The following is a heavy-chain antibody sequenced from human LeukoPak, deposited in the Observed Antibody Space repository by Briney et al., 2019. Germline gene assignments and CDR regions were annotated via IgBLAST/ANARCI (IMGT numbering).Heavy chain of an antibody. J-gene: IGHJ4*02. CDR3: ARSTETYYDFWSGYPAFDY. Sequence: ASVKVSCKASGYTFTGYYMHWVRQAPGQGLEWMGWINPNSGGTNYAQKFQGRVTMTRDTSISTAYMELSRLRSDDTAVYYCARSTETYYDFWSGYPAFDYWGQGTLVTVSS. D-gene: IGHD3-3*01. V-gene: IGHV1-2*02. CDR1: GYTFTGYY. CDR2: INPNSGGT.